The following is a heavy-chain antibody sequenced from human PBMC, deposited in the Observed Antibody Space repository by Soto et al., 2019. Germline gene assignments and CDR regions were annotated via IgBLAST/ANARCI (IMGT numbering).Heavy chain of an antibody. V-gene: IGHV3-30*18. CDR1: GFTFSSYG. CDR3: AKGETYSSSWYGGGDDYYYGMDV. CDR2: ISYDGSNK. J-gene: IGHJ6*02. D-gene: IGHD6-13*01. Sequence: PGGSLRLSCAASGFTFSSYGMHWVRQAPCKGLEWVAVISYDGSNKYYADSVKGRFTISRDNSKNTLYLQMNSLRAEDTAVYYCAKGETYSSSWYGGGDDYYYGMDVWGQGTTVTVSS.